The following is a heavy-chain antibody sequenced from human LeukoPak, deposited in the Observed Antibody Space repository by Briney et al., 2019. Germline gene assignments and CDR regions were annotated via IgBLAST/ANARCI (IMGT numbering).Heavy chain of an antibody. CDR1: GGTFSDYA. D-gene: IGHD3-10*01. Sequence: RASVKVSCKAPGGTFSDYAINWVRQAPGQGLEWMVRIIPIFGIVNYAQKVQVRITITADKSTSTAYMELSSLRSEATAVYYCASTQNSGNYYKGVDYWGQGTLVTVSS. CDR2: IIPIFGIV. CDR3: ASTQNSGNYYKGVDY. V-gene: IGHV1-69*04. J-gene: IGHJ4*02.